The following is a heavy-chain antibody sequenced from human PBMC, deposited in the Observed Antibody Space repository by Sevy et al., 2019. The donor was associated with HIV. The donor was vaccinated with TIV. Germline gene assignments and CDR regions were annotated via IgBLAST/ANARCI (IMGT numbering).Heavy chain of an antibody. V-gene: IGHV3-30*04. CDR2: ISYDGSNK. D-gene: IGHD3-3*01. Sequence: GGSLRLSCAASGFTFSSYAMHWVRQAPGKGLEWVAVISYDGSNKYYADSVKGRFTISRDNSKNTLYLQMNSLRAEDTAVYYCAREGLEWSFYPLDYWGQGTLVTVSS. CDR1: GFTFSSYA. CDR3: AREGLEWSFYPLDY. J-gene: IGHJ4*02.